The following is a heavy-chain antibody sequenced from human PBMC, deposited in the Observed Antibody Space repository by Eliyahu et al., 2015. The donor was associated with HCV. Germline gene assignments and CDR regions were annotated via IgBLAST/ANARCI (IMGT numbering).Heavy chain of an antibody. J-gene: IGHJ4*02. D-gene: IGHD3-3*01. Sequence: QVQLVESGGGVVQPGRSLRLSCAASGFTFSXXXXHWVRQAPGKGLEGVAVISYDGSNKYYADSVKGRFTISRDNSKNTLYLQMNSLRAEDTAVYYCAKDQVSYYDFWSGANFDYWGQGTLVTVSS. CDR2: ISYDGSNK. CDR1: GFTFSXXX. V-gene: IGHV3-30*18. CDR3: AKDQVSYYDFWSGANFDY.